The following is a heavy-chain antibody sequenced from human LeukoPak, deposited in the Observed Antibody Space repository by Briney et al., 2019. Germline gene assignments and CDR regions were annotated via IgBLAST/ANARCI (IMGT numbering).Heavy chain of an antibody. V-gene: IGHV4-34*01. CDR1: GGSFSGYY. Sequence: SETLSLTCAVYGGSFSGYYWSWIRQPPGKGLEWIGEINHSGSTNYNPSLKSRVTISVDTSKNQFSLKLSSVTAADTAVYYRARSRGIYYDSSGYYDYWGQGTLVTVSS. J-gene: IGHJ4*02. D-gene: IGHD3-22*01. CDR3: ARSRGIYYDSSGYYDY. CDR2: INHSGST.